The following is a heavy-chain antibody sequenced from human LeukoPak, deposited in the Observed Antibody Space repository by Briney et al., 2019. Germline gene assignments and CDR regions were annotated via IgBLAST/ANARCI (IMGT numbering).Heavy chain of an antibody. D-gene: IGHD3-22*01. J-gene: IGHJ4*02. CDR2: ISSSSSYI. CDR1: GFTFSSYS. V-gene: IGHV3-21*04. Sequence: PGGSLRLSCAASGFTFSSYSMNWVRQAPGKGLEWVSSISSSSSYIYYADSVKGRFTISRDNPKNTLYLQMNSLRAEDTAVYFCAKRGVVIRVILVGFHKEAYYFDSWGQGALVTVPS. CDR3: AKRGVVIRVILVGFHKEAYYFDS.